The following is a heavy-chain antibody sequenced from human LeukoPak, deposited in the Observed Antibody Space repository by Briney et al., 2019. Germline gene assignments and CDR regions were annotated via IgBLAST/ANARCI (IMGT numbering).Heavy chain of an antibody. CDR1: GFTFSSYA. Sequence: GPLRLSCAASGFTFSSYAMSWVRQAPGKGLEWVSAISGSGGSTYYADSVKGRFTISRDNSKNTLYLQMNSLRAEDTAVYYCAKFGLKWELLCHFDYWGQGTLVTVSS. D-gene: IGHD1-26*01. CDR3: AKFGLKWELLCHFDY. CDR2: ISGSGGST. V-gene: IGHV3-23*01. J-gene: IGHJ4*02.